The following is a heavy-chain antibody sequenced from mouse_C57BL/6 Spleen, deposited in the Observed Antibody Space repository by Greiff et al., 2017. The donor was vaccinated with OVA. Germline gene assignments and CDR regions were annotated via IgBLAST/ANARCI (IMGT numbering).Heavy chain of an antibody. CDR2: INPYNGGT. CDR1: GYTFTDYY. Sequence: EVQLQQSGPVLVKPGASVKMSCKASGYTFTDYYMNWVKQSHGKSLEWIGVINPYNGGTSYNQKFKGKATLTVDKSSSTAYMELNSLTSEDSAVYYCAREYYGSPDYWGQGTTLTVSS. CDR3: AREYYGSPDY. V-gene: IGHV1-19*01. D-gene: IGHD1-1*01. J-gene: IGHJ2*01.